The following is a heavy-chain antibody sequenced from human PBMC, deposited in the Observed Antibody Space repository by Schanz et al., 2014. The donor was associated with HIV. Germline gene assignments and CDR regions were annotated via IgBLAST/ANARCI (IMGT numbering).Heavy chain of an antibody. CDR3: ARGSGPYYYYYGMDV. D-gene: IGHD3-10*01. Sequence: QVQPVESGGGVVQPGRSQRLSCAASGFIFSSYGMHWVRQAPGKGLEWVAVIWYDGSNKYYADSVKGRFTISRDNSKNTLYLQMNSLRADDTAVYYCARGSGPYYYYYGMDVWGQGTTVTVSS. CDR2: IWYDGSNK. CDR1: GFIFSSYG. V-gene: IGHV3-33*08. J-gene: IGHJ6*02.